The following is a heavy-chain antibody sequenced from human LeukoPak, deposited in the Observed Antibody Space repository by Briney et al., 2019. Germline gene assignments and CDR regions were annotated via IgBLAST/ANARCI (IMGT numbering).Heavy chain of an antibody. CDR1: GGSISGYY. Sequence: SETLSLTCTVAGGSISGYYWSWIRQPAGKGLEWIWRIYSSGSTNYNPSLLSGVTMSVDTSKTQFSLKLSSVTAADTAVYYRARGQLIGASGRYYFDYWGQGTLVTVS. CDR3: ARGQLIGASGRYYFDY. CDR2: IYSSGST. V-gene: IGHV4-4*07. J-gene: IGHJ4*02. D-gene: IGHD6-13*01.